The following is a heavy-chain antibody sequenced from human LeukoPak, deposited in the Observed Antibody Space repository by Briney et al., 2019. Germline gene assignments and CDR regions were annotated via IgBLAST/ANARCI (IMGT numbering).Heavy chain of an antibody. V-gene: IGHV1-18*01. CDR1: GYTFTSYG. Sequence: GASVKASCKASGYTFTSYGISWVRQAPGQGLEWMGWISAYNGNTNYAQKPQGRVTMTTDTSTSTAYMELRSLRSDDTAVYYCAREPFMTPVDYWGQGTLVTVSS. CDR2: ISAYNGNT. CDR3: AREPFMTPVDY. D-gene: IGHD3-16*01. J-gene: IGHJ4*02.